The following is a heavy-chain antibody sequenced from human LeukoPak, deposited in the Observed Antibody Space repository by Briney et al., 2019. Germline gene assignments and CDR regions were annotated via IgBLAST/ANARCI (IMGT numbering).Heavy chain of an antibody. Sequence: SQTLSLTCTVSGGSISSGSYYWSWIRQPAGRGLEWIGRIYTSGSTNYNPSLKSRVTISVDTSKNQFSLKLSSVTAADTAVYYCARDVGDGYHWFDPWGQGTLVTVSS. D-gene: IGHD5-24*01. J-gene: IGHJ5*02. CDR2: IYTSGST. CDR1: GGSISSGSYY. CDR3: ARDVGDGYHWFDP. V-gene: IGHV4-61*02.